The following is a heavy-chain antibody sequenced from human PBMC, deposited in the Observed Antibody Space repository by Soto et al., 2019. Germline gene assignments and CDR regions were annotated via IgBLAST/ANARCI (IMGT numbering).Heavy chain of an antibody. D-gene: IGHD4-17*01. CDR1: GYTFTSYG. J-gene: IGHJ6*02. Sequence: GASVKVSCKASGYTFTSYGISWVRQAPGQGLEWMGWISAYNGNTNYAQKLQGRVTMTTDTSTSTAYMELRSLRSDDTAVYYCARGWRVWGGSYVDYPLAYYYGMDVWGQGTTVTVSS. CDR3: ARGWRVWGGSYVDYPLAYYYGMDV. V-gene: IGHV1-18*01. CDR2: ISAYNGNT.